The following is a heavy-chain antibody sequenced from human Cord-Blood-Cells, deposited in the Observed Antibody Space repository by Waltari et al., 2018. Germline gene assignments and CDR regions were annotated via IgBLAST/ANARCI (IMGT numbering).Heavy chain of an antibody. J-gene: IGHJ6*02. Sequence: EVQLVESGGGLVQLGGSLRLSCEASGFTFSSSWMHWVRQAPGKGLVWCSLMNRDGSSTSYADSLKGRFTISRDNAKNTLYLQMNSLRAEDTAVYYCARDMSSGYYYGMDDWGQGTTVTVSS. CDR3: ARDMSSGYYYGMDD. CDR2: MNRDGSST. V-gene: IGHV3-74*01. CDR1: GFTFSSSW. D-gene: IGHD6-19*01.